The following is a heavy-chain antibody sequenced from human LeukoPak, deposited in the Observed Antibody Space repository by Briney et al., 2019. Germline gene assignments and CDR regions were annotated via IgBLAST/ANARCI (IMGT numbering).Heavy chain of an antibody. CDR1: GFTFSSYG. D-gene: IGHD5-12*01. J-gene: IGHJ3*02. CDR3: ARGGAYDSLDAFDM. CDR2: ISYDETSK. V-gene: IGHV3-30*19. Sequence: GGSLRLSCAASGFTFSSYGMHWVRQAPGKGLEWVAFISYDETSKYYPDSVKGRFTISRDTSKNTLYLQMNSLRPENTAVYYCARGGAYDSLDAFDMWGQGTMVTAYS.